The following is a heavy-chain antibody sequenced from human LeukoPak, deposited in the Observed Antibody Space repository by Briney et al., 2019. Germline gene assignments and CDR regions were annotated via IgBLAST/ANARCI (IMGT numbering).Heavy chain of an antibody. V-gene: IGHV1-46*01. J-gene: IGHJ4*02. D-gene: IGHD2-8*02. CDR3: AREESGGYFDY. CDR2: INPSGSST. CDR1: GYTFTTYY. Sequence: ASVKVSCKASGYTFTTYYMHWVRQAPGQGLEWVGIINPSGSSTNYAQKFRGRVTMTRDTSTTTVYMELSSLRSEDTAVYYCAREESGGYFDYGGQGTLVTVSS.